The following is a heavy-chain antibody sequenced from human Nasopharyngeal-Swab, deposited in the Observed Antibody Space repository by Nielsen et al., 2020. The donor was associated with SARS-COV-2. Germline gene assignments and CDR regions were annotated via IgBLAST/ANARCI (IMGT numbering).Heavy chain of an antibody. D-gene: IGHD3-3*01. CDR2: ISYDGSNK. V-gene: IGHV3-30*03. Sequence: GGSLRLSCAASGFTFSSYGMHWVRQAPGKGLEWVAVISYDGSNKYYADSVKGRFTISRDNSKNTLYLQMNSLRAEDTAVYYCARDFAHGDAFDIWGQGTMVTVSS. J-gene: IGHJ3*02. CDR1: GFTFSSYG. CDR3: ARDFAHGDAFDI.